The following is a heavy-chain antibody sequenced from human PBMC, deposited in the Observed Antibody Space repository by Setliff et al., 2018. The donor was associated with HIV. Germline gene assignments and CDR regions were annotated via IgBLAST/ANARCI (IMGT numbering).Heavy chain of an antibody. J-gene: IGHJ4*02. V-gene: IGHV3-30*02. CDR1: GITFSSID. CDR3: AKDQGRVNDH. D-gene: IGHD3-16*01. Sequence: PGGSLRLSCAASGITFSSIDIHWVRQAPGRRPEWVAHSVPDGTRAYYSDSVKGRFTISRDNSKNTVFLQMNNLRTEDTAVYYCAKDQGRVNDHWGLGTLVTVSS. CDR2: SVPDGTRA.